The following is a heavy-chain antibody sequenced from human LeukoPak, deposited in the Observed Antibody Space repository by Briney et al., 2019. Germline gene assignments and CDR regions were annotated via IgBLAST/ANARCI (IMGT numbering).Heavy chain of an antibody. CDR1: GFTFSDHY. V-gene: IGHV3-11*06. CDR2: ISSSSSYT. Sequence: SGGSLRLSCAASGFTFSDHYMSWIRQAPGKGLEWVSYISSSSSYTNYADSVKGRFTISRDNAKNSLYLQMNSLRAEDTAVYYCARDQSYYYDSSGYSGVDYWGQGTLVTVSS. CDR3: ARDQSYYYDSSGYSGVDY. J-gene: IGHJ4*02. D-gene: IGHD3-22*01.